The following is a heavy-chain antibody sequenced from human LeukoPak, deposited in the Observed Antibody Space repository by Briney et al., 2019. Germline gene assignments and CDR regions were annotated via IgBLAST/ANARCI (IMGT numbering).Heavy chain of an antibody. V-gene: IGHV4-59*01. CDR2: IYYSGST. D-gene: IGHD3-10*01. CDR1: GGSISSYY. Sequence: SETLSLTCTVSGGSISSYYWSWIRQPPGKGLEWIGHIYYSGSTNYNPSLKSRVTISVDTSKNQFSLKLSSVTAADTAVYYCARRMVVDSGRNYYYYGMDVWGKGTTVTVSS. J-gene: IGHJ6*04. CDR3: ARRMVVDSGRNYYYYGMDV.